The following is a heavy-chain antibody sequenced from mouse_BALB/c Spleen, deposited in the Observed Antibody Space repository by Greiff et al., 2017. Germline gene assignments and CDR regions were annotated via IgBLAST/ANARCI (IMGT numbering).Heavy chain of an antibody. CDR2: IDPYNGGT. CDR1: GYAFTSYN. Sequence: VQLKQSGPELVKPGASVKVSCKASGYAFTSYNMYWVKQSHGKSLEWIGYIDPYNGGTSYNQKFKGKATLTVDKSSSTAYMHLNSLTSEDSAVYYCARGGVITTVVTDYFDYWGQGTTLTVSS. V-gene: IGHV1S135*01. D-gene: IGHD1-1*01. CDR3: ARGGVITTVVTDYFDY. J-gene: IGHJ2*01.